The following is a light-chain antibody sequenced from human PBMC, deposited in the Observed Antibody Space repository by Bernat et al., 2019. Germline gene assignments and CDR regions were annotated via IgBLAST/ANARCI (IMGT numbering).Light chain of an antibody. J-gene: IGLJ3*02. V-gene: IGLV3-19*01. CDR3: NSRDSSGNHNWV. Sequence: SSELTQDPAVSVALGQTVRITCQGDSLRSYYASWYQQKPGQAPVLVIYGKNNRPSGIPDRFSGSSSGNTASLTITGAQAEDVADYYCNSRDSSGNHNWVFGGGTKLTVL. CDR1: SLRSYY. CDR2: GKN.